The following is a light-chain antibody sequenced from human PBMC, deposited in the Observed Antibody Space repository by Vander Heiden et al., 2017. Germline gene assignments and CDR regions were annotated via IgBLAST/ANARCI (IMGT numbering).Light chain of an antibody. V-gene: IGKV2-28*01. J-gene: IGKJ4*01. CDR3: MQALQTPLT. Sequence: DIAMTQSPLSLPVTPGEPASISCRSSQSLLHSNGFNYLDWYLQKPGQSPQLLIYLGSNRASGVPERISGSGSGTDFTLKISRVEAEDVGVYYCMQALQTPLTFGGGTKVEIK. CDR2: LGS. CDR1: QSLLHSNGFNY.